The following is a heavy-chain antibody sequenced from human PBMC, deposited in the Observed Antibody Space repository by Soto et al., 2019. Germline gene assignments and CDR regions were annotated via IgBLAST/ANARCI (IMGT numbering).Heavy chain of an antibody. CDR3: ARGLRYFDWTFDY. CDR1: GGAISPYY. D-gene: IGHD3-9*01. Sequence: QVQLQESGPGLVKASETLSLTCTVSGGAISPYYWSWIRQPPGKGLEWIGYIYYSGSTNYNPSLRRRVTMSVDTSKNQFSLRLSSVTAADTAVYYCARGLRYFDWTFDYWGQGTLVTVSS. CDR2: IYYSGST. V-gene: IGHV4-59*08. J-gene: IGHJ4*02.